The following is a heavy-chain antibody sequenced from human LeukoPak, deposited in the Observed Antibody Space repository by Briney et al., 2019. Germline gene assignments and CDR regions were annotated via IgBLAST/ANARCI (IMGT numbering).Heavy chain of an antibody. D-gene: IGHD7-27*01. CDR1: GGSISSSGYY. CDR3: VRGRAWGTGSAFDF. J-gene: IGHJ3*01. CDR2: IYYSGTS. Sequence: PSETLSLTCTVSGGSISSSGYYWGWIRQPPGKGLEWIGSIYYSGTSYYNPSLKSRVTTSEDTSKNQFSLKLSSVTAADTAVYYCVRGRAWGTGSAFDFWGQGTMVTVFS. V-gene: IGHV4-39*07.